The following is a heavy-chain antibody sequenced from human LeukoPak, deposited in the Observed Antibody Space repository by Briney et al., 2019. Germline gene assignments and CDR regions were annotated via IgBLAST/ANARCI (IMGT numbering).Heavy chain of an antibody. V-gene: IGHV3-21*01. CDR1: GFTFNSYS. CDR2: ISSSSSYI. J-gene: IGHJ4*02. Sequence: GGSLRLSCAASGFTFNSYSMNWVRQAPGKGLEWVSSISSSSSYIYYADSVKGRFTISRDNAKNSLYLQMNSLRAEDTAVYYCARWKRDRFDYWGQGTLATVSS. CDR3: ARWKRDRFDY. D-gene: IGHD1-1*01.